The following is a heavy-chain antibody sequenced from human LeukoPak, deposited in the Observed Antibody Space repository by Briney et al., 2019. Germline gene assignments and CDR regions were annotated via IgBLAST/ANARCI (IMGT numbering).Heavy chain of an antibody. CDR2: FDPEDGET. CDR3: ARGHDDNDAFDI. V-gene: IGHV1-24*01. J-gene: IGHJ3*02. D-gene: IGHD3-9*01. CDR1: RYTLTELS. Sequence: GASVKVSCKVSRYTLTELSMHWVRQAPGKGLEWMGGFDPEDGETIYAQKFQGRVTMTEDTSTDTAYMELSSLRSEDTAVYYCARGHDDNDAFDIWGQGTMVTVSS.